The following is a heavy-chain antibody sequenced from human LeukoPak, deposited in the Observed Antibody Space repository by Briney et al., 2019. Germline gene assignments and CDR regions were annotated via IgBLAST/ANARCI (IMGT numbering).Heavy chain of an antibody. J-gene: IGHJ4*02. CDR2: IYYSGST. CDR3: ARDQGISGNSPTFDY. D-gene: IGHD4-23*01. V-gene: IGHV4-59*01. CDR1: GESLSSYY. Sequence: SETLSLTCAVYGESLSSYYWSWIRQPPGKGLEWIGYIYYSGSTNYNPSLKSRVTISVDTSKNQFSLKLSSVTAADTAVYYCARDQGISGNSPTFDYWGQGTLVTVSS.